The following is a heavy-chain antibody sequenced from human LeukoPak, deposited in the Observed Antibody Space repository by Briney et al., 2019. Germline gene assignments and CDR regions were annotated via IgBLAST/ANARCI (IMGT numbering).Heavy chain of an antibody. CDR1: GFTFSDYW. D-gene: IGHD5-18*01. CDR3: ARAGYTYITLYY. J-gene: IGHJ4*02. Sequence: GGSRRLSCAASGFTFSDYWMTWVRQAPGKGREWVANIKQDGSDKHYVDSVKGRFIISRDNAKNSLYLQMNSLRAEDTAVYYCARAGYTYITLYYRGQGTLVTVSS. V-gene: IGHV3-7*01. CDR2: IKQDGSDK.